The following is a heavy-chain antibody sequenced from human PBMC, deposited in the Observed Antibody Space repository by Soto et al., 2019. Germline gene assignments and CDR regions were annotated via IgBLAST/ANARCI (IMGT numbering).Heavy chain of an antibody. CDR1: GGSISGSSYY. CDR3: ARGRVGTYYYYGMAV. Sequence: LTCTVSGGSISGSSYYWGWIRQPPGKGLEWIGNIYLSGTTNYNPSLKSRVTISVDTSKTQVSLKLSSVTAADTAVYYCARGRVGTYYYYGMAVWGQGTTVTVSS. J-gene: IGHJ6*02. D-gene: IGHD1-26*01. V-gene: IGHV4-39*07. CDR2: IYLSGTT.